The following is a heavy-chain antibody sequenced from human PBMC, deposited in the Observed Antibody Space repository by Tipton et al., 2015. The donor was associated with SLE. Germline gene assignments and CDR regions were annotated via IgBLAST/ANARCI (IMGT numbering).Heavy chain of an antibody. Sequence: AVSGFTFSSYSMSWVRQAPGKGLEWVANIKQDGSEKYYVDSVKGRFTISRDNAKNSLYLQMNSLRAEDTAVYYCARDVVPHYWGQGTLVTVSS. CDR1: GFTFSSYS. CDR2: IKQDGSEK. D-gene: IGHD2-21*01. V-gene: IGHV3-7*01. J-gene: IGHJ4*02. CDR3: ARDVVPHY.